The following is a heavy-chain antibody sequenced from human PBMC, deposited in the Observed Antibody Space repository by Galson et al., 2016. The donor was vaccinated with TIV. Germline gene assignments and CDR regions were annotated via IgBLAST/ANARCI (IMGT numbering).Heavy chain of an antibody. CDR1: GVTFSTYV. V-gene: IGHV1-69*01. J-gene: IGHJ6*02. Sequence: SLKVSCKASGVTFSTYVFSWLRQAPGQGLEWMGVINPVFSAAHYAHTFQGRFTITADESKSSPYMELSSLRAGDTAVYYCATDRNTALETYSSYNGMDVWGQGTTVTVSS. CDR3: ATDRNTALETYSSYNGMDV. CDR2: INPVFSAA. D-gene: IGHD5-18*01.